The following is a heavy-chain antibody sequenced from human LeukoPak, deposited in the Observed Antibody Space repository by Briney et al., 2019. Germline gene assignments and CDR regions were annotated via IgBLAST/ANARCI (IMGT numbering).Heavy chain of an antibody. CDR2: IYPGDSDT. V-gene: IGHV5-51*01. CDR3: ARHSYDSSGYYYGWFDP. Sequence: GESLKISCKGSGYSFTSYWIGWVRQMPGKGLEWMGIIYPGDSDTRYSPSPQGQVTISADKSISTAYLQWSSLKASDTAMYYCARHSYDSSGYYYGWFDPWGQGTLVTVSS. D-gene: IGHD3-22*01. J-gene: IGHJ5*02. CDR1: GYSFTSYW.